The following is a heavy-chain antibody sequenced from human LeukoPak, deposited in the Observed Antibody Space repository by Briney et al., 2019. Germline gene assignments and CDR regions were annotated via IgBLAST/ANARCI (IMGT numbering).Heavy chain of an antibody. V-gene: IGHV3-23*01. CDR2: ISGSGGST. D-gene: IGHD2-2*01. CDR1: GFTFSSYA. Sequence: GGSLSLSCAASGFTFSSYAMSWARQAPGKGLEGVSAISGSGGSTYYAASVKGRFTISRDNSKTTLYLQLNRLRAEHRAVYYCAKTFGYQLGKFDYWGQGTLVTVSS. CDR3: AKTFGYQLGKFDY. J-gene: IGHJ4*02.